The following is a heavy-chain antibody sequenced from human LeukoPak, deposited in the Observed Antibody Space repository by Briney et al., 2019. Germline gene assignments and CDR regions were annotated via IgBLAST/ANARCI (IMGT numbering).Heavy chain of an antibody. CDR3: ARGYGSGSYR. Sequence: PSETLSLTCTVSGGSISSSSYYWGWIRQPPGKGLEWIGGIHYSGTTYYNPSLKSRVTISVDKSKNQFSLKLSSVTAADTAVYYCARGYGSGSYRWGQGTLVTVSS. CDR1: GGSISSSSYY. CDR2: IHYSGTT. V-gene: IGHV4-39*07. J-gene: IGHJ4*02. D-gene: IGHD3-10*01.